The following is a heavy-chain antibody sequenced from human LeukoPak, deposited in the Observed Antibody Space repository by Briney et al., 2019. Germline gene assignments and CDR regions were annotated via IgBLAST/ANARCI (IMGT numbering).Heavy chain of an antibody. CDR2: INPSGGST. CDR1: GYTFTSYY. V-gene: IGHV1-46*01. D-gene: IGHD3-10*01. CDR3: AREYYYGSGDGNI. J-gene: IGHJ3*02. Sequence: GASVKVSCKASGYTFTSYYMHWVRQAPGQGLEWMGIINPSGGSTSYAQKFQGRVTITADESTSTAYMELSSLRSEDTAVYYCAREYYYGSGDGNIWGQGTMVTVSS.